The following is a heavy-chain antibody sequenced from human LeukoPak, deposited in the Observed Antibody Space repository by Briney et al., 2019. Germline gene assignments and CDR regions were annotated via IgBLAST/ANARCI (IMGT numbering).Heavy chain of an antibody. D-gene: IGHD3-9*01. CDR2: ISPHNRNT. CDR3: ARGGFLTGSMNHFDY. J-gene: IGHJ4*02. Sequence: ASVKVSCKSSGYSFTTYGISWLRQAPGQGLEWLGRISPHNRNTHSAQKFQGRVTMTTDISTITAYMELRSLRSDDTAVYYCARGGFLTGSMNHFDYWGQGTLVTVST. CDR1: GYSFTTYG. V-gene: IGHV1-18*01.